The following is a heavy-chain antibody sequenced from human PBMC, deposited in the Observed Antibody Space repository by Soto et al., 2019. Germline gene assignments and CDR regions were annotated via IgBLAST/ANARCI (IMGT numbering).Heavy chain of an antibody. Sequence: PGGSLRLSCAASGFTFSNAWMSWVRQAPGKGLEWVGRIKSKTDGGTTDYAAPVKGRFTISRDDSKNTLYLQMNSLKTEDTAVYYCTLQVVVVVAATPDGGWFDPWGQGTLVTVSS. D-gene: IGHD2-15*01. J-gene: IGHJ5*02. V-gene: IGHV3-15*01. CDR1: GFTFSNAW. CDR2: IKSKTDGGTT. CDR3: TLQVVVVVAATPDGGWFDP.